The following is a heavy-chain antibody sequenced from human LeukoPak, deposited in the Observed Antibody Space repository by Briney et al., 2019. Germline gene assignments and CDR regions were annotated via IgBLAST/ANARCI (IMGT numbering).Heavy chain of an antibody. CDR3: ARDQNWGDAFDI. Sequence: SQTLSLTCTVSGGSLSSGSYYWSWLRQPAGTGLEWIGRIYTSGSTNYNPSLKSRVSISVDTSKNQFSLKLSSVTAADTAVYYCARDQNWGDAFDIRGQGTMVTVSS. CDR2: IYTSGST. V-gene: IGHV4-61*02. J-gene: IGHJ3*02. CDR1: GGSLSSGSYY. D-gene: IGHD7-27*01.